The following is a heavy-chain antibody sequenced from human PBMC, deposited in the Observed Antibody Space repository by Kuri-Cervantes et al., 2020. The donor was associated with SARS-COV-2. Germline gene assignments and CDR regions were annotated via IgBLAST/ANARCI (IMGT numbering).Heavy chain of an antibody. CDR3: ARDGDYSNYGMYYFDY. CDR1: GYTFNNFG. Sequence: SVKVSCKTSGYTFNNFGIGWVRQAPGQGLEWMGRIIPIFGTANYAQKFQGRVTMTRDTSTSTVYMELSSLRSEDTAVYYCARDGDYSNYGMYYFDYWGQGTLVTVSS. D-gene: IGHD4-11*01. J-gene: IGHJ4*02. V-gene: IGHV1-69*05. CDR2: IIPIFGTA.